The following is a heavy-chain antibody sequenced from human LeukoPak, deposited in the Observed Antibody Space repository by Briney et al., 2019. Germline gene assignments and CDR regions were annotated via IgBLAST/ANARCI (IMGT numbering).Heavy chain of an antibody. CDR1: GFTFSSYS. Sequence: GGSLRLSCAASGFTFSSYSMNWVRQAPGKGLEWVSSISSSSSYIYYADSVKGRFTISRDNAKNSLYLQMNSLRAEDTAVYYCARGGTWTIYYFDYWGQGTLVTVSS. D-gene: IGHD3/OR15-3a*01. CDR2: ISSSSSYI. J-gene: IGHJ4*02. V-gene: IGHV3-21*04. CDR3: ARGGTWTIYYFDY.